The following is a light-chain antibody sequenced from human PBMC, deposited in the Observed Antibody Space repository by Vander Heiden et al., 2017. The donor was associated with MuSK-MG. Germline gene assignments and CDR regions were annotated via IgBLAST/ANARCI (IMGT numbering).Light chain of an antibody. J-gene: IGKJ4*01. CDR1: HSVSSN. Sequence: EVVMTQSPVTLSVSPGEGATLSCRASHSVSSNLAWYQEKPGQAPRLLIYGASTRATGFPARFSGSGFGTDFTLTITSLQPEDSAIYYCQQDNNWPVTFGGGTKVEIK. CDR3: QQDNNWPVT. V-gene: IGKV3-15*01. CDR2: GAS.